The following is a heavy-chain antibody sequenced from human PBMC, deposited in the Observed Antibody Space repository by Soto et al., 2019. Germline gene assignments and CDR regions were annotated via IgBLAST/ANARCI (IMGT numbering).Heavy chain of an antibody. CDR1: GHAISSRSYY. CDR3: ARVADYYDSSAPIAY. Sequence: SETLSLTCTGSGHAISSRSYYWGWVRQPPGKGLEWIGYIYYRGSTYYNPSLKSRVTIPVDTSKNQSSLKLTSVTAADTAVYYCARVADYYDSSAPIAYWGQGTLVTVSS. V-gene: IGHV4-39*07. D-gene: IGHD3-22*01. CDR2: IYYRGST. J-gene: IGHJ4*02.